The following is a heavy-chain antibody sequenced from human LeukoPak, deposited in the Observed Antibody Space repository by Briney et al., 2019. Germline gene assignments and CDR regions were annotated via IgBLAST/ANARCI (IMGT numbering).Heavy chain of an antibody. D-gene: IGHD3-16*01. CDR2: INWNGDDT. CDR1: GFTFDSYG. V-gene: IGHV3-20*04. Sequence: GGSLRLSCAASGFTFDSYGMSWVRQAPEKGLEWVSGINWNGDDTTYADSVKGRFTISRDNAKNSLYLQINSLRAEDTALYYCVRGGELVGSYFDYWGPGTLVTVSS. CDR3: VRGGELVGSYFDY. J-gene: IGHJ4*02.